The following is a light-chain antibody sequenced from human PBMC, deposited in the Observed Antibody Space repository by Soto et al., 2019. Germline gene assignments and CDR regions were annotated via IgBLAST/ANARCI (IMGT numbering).Light chain of an antibody. V-gene: IGKV1-5*03. J-gene: IGKJ1*01. Sequence: EIQMTRSPSTLSVSVGDRATISCRASQTISSWLAWYQQKPGKAPKLLIYKASTLKSGVPSRFSGSGSGTEFTLTISSLQPDDFATYYCQHYNSYSEAFGQGTKVDIK. CDR3: QHYNSYSEA. CDR2: KAS. CDR1: QTISSW.